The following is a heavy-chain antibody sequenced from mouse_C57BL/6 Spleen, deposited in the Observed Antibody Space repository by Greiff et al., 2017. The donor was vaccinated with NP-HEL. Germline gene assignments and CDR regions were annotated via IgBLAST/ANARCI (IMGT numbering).Heavy chain of an antibody. D-gene: IGHD1-1*01. CDR1: GYAFSSSW. CDR2: IYPGDGDT. Sequence: VQLQESGPELVKPGASVKISCKASGYAFSSSWMNWVKQRPGKGLEWIGRIYPGDGDTNYNGKFKGKATLTADKSSSTAYMQLSSLTSEDSAVYFCARSCNYGSSYDYAMDYWGQGTSVTVSS. J-gene: IGHJ4*01. CDR3: ARSCNYGSSYDYAMDY. V-gene: IGHV1-82*01.